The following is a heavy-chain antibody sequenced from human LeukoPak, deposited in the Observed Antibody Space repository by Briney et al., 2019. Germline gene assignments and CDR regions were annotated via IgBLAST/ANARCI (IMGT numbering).Heavy chain of an antibody. J-gene: IGHJ3*02. CDR2: VDPEDGET. CDR1: GYTFTDYY. D-gene: IGHD5-18*01. V-gene: IGHV1-69-2*01. CDR3: AGGYSYGPDAFDI. Sequence: GASVKISCKASGYTFTDYYMHWVQQAPGKGLEWKGRVDPEDGETIYAEKFQGRVTITADTSTDTAYMELSSLRSEDTAVYYCAGGYSYGPDAFDIWGQGTMVTVSS.